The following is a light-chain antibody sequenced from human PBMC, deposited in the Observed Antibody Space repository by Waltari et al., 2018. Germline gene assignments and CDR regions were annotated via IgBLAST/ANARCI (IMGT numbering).Light chain of an antibody. Sequence: EIVLTQSPGTLSLSPGERATLSCRATESVPANYLAWYQQKPGQAPRLLISGASRRATGIRDRFSGRGSGTDFALTIARLEPEDFALYYCQQYGETPWTFGQGTKVDLK. J-gene: IGKJ1*01. CDR3: QQYGETPWT. V-gene: IGKV3-20*01. CDR2: GAS. CDR1: ESVPANY.